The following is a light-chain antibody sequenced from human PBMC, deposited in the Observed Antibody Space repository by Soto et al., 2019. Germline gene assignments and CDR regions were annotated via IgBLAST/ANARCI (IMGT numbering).Light chain of an antibody. CDR1: SSDVGGYNY. CDR3: NSYTSSSTLPYV. J-gene: IGLJ1*01. CDR2: DVS. V-gene: IGLV2-14*01. Sequence: QSALTQPASVSGSPGQSITVSCTGTSSDVGGYNYVSWYQQHPGKAPKVMIYDVSKRHSGVSNRFSGSKSGNTASLTISGLQAEDEADYYCNSYTSSSTLPYVFGTGTKLTVL.